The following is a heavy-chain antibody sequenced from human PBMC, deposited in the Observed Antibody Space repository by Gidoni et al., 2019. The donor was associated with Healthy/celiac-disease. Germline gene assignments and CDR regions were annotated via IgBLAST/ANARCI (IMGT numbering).Heavy chain of an antibody. D-gene: IGHD2-21*02. Sequence: QAQLQESGPGLLKPSPTPSLTCTVAGGTISSGGYHRSWLREKPGKGLERIGYSYCSGSTYYNPSLVIRVTISVNTSKNQFFLKLSSVAAADTAVYYCAGDEETAYCGGDCYSGLVYWGQGTLVTVSS. CDR1: GGTISSGGYH. V-gene: IGHV4-31*03. CDR2: SYCSGST. J-gene: IGHJ4*02. CDR3: AGDEETAYCGGDCYSGLVY.